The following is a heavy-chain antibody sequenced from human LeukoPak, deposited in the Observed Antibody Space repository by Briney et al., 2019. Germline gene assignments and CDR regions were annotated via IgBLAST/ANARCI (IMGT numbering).Heavy chain of an antibody. J-gene: IGHJ6*02. Sequence: QAGRSLRLSCAASGFTFDDYAMHWVRQAPGKGLEWVSGITWNRDNIGYGDSVKGRFTISRDNVKNVLYLQMNSLRAEDTAVYYCARDPAAPYYYYYGMDVWGQGTTVTVSS. CDR1: GFTFDDYA. CDR2: ITWNRDNI. D-gene: IGHD2-2*01. CDR3: ARDPAAPYYYYYGMDV. V-gene: IGHV3-9*01.